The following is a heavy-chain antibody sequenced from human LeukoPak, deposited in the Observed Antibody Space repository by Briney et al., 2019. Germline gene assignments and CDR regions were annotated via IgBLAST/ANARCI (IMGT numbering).Heavy chain of an antibody. V-gene: IGHV5-51*01. CDR2: IYPGDSDT. CDR3: ARRGRDGYNWVFDY. CDR1: GSRLTSYW. Sequence: GAPLKISCKGSGSRLTSYWIGWVRQLPGKGLEWMGIIYPGDSDTRYSPSFQGQVTISADKSISTAYLQWSSLKASDTAMYYCARRGRDGYNWVFDYWGQGTLVTVSS. D-gene: IGHD5-24*01. J-gene: IGHJ4*02.